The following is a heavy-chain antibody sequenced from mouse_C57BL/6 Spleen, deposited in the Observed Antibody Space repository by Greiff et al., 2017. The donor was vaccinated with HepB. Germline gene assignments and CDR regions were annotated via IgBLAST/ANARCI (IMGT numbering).Heavy chain of an antibody. Sequence: VQLQQSGAELVKAGASVKMSCKASGYTFTSYWMHWVKQRLGQGLEWFAETNPTNGRTYYNEKFKSKATLTVDKSSSTAYMLLSGPTFEDSAVYYWARIKKIVATYFDDWGQGTPLTVSS. CDR2: TNPTNGRT. J-gene: IGHJ2*01. D-gene: IGHD1-1*01. V-gene: IGHV1S81*02. CDR3: ARIKKIVATYFDD. CDR1: GYTFTSYW.